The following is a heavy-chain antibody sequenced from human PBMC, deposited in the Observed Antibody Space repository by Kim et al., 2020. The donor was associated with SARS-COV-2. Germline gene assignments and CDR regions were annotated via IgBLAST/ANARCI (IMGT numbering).Heavy chain of an antibody. CDR1: GFTFSDYY. J-gene: IGHJ4*02. V-gene: IGHV3-11*05. CDR3: AREGGYDSSGYYSAFYQGFDY. CDR2: ISSSSSYT. D-gene: IGHD3-22*01. Sequence: GGSLRLSCAASGFTFSDYYMSWIRQAPGKGLEWVSYISSSSSYTNYADSVKGRFTISRDNAKNSLYLQMNSLRAEDTAVHYCAREGGYDSSGYYSAFYQGFDYWGQGTLVTVSS.